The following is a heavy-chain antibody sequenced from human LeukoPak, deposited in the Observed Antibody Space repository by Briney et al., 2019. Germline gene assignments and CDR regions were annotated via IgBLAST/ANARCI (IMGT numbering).Heavy chain of an antibody. CDR3: ARVPYCSSTSCPPTLH. CDR2: ISAYNGNT. D-gene: IGHD2-2*01. Sequence: ASVKVSCKASGYTFTSYGISWVRQAPGQGLEWMGWISAYNGNTNYAQKLQGRVTMTTDTSTSTAYMELSSLRSDDTAVYYCARVPYCSSTSCPPTLHWGQGTLVTVSA. V-gene: IGHV1-18*01. J-gene: IGHJ1*01. CDR1: GYTFTSYG.